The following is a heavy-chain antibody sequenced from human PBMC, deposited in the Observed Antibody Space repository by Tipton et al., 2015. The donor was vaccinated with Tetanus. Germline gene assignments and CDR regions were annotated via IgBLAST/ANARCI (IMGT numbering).Heavy chain of an antibody. CDR1: GGTFKGYA. D-gene: IGHD2-21*01. V-gene: IGHV1-69*06. CDR2: MFPQFGTS. CDR3: ARADKRMVVGATNWFDP. Sequence: QVQLVQSGAEVKKPGASVKVSCKTSGGTFKGYAISWVRQAPGQGLEWLGGMFPQFGTSNYAPKFQDRVTITADTSTDTVYMDLSSLRFDDTAIYYCARADKRMVVGATNWFDPWGQGTLVTVS. J-gene: IGHJ5*02.